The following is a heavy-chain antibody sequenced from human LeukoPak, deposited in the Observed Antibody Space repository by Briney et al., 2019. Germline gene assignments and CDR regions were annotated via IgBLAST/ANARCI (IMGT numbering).Heavy chain of an antibody. D-gene: IGHD6-13*01. V-gene: IGHV1-18*01. CDR1: GYTFTSYG. Sequence: GASVKVSCKASGYTFTSYGISWVRQAPGQGLEWMGWISAYNGNTNYAQKLRGRVTMTTDTSTSTAYMELRSLRSDDTAVYYCARDLPIAAGNNWFDPWGQGTLVTVSS. CDR2: ISAYNGNT. CDR3: ARDLPIAAGNNWFDP. J-gene: IGHJ5*02.